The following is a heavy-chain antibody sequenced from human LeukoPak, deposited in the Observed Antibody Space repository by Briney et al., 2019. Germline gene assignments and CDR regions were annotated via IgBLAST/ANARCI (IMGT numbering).Heavy chain of an antibody. D-gene: IGHD1-26*01. CDR2: IYAGGNT. J-gene: IGHJ4*02. CDR1: GFMVGHKY. CDR3: ARYSGSSWGYFDY. V-gene: IGHV3-66*01. Sequence: GGSLRLSCAASGFMVGHKYMSWVRQAPGKGLEWLSIIYAGGNTYSADSVKGRFTISRDNAKNSLYLQMNSLRAEDTAVYYCARYSGSSWGYFDYWGQGTLVTVSS.